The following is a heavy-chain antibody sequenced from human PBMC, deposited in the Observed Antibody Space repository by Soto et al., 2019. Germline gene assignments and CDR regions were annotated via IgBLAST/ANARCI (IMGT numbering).Heavy chain of an antibody. V-gene: IGHV1-69*12. CDR2: IIPIFGTA. Sequence: QVQLVQSGAEVKKPGSSVKVSCKASGGTFSSYAISWVRQAPGQGHEWMGGIIPIFGTANYAQKFQGRVTITADESTSTAYMELSSMISEDTAVYYCARHVPAAGYYYGMDVWGQGTTVTVSS. D-gene: IGHD2-2*01. CDR3: ARHVPAAGYYYGMDV. CDR1: GGTFSSYA. J-gene: IGHJ6*02.